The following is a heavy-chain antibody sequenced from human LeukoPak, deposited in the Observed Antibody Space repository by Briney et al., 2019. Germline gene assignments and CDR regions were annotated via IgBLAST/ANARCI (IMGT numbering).Heavy chain of an antibody. V-gene: IGHV4-34*01. J-gene: IGHJ4*02. CDR1: GGSFSGYY. D-gene: IGHD6-19*01. CDR2: INHSGST. CDR3: ARGFIDGSAWPFDY. Sequence: SETLSLTCAAYGGSFSGYYWSWIRQPPGKGLEWIGEINHSGSTNYNPSLKSRVTISVDTSKNQFSLKLSSVTAADTAVYYCARGFIDGSAWPFDYWGQGTLVTVSS.